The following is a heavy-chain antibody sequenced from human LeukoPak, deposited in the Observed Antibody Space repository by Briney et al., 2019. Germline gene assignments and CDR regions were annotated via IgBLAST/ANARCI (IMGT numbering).Heavy chain of an antibody. J-gene: IGHJ4*02. Sequence: GGSLRLSCTASGFTFSTYAMTWVRQAPGKGLEWVSSISGSGDSTYYADSVKGRFTISRDNSKNTLYLQMNSLRADDTALYHCARDRGSYLQPTDYWGQGTLVTVSS. CDR1: GFTFSTYA. CDR3: ARDRGSYLQPTDY. V-gene: IGHV3-23*01. D-gene: IGHD1-26*01. CDR2: ISGSGDST.